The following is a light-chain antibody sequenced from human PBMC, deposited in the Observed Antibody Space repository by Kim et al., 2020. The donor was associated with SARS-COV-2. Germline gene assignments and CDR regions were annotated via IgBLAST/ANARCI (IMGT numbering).Light chain of an antibody. Sequence: QSALTQPASVSGSPGQSITISCTGTSSDVGGYKYVSWYQQHPGKAPKLVIYEVGNWPSGVSIRFSGSKSGNTASLTISGLQAEDEADYYCSSYIRGSTNYVFGTGTKVTVL. CDR1: SSDVGGYKY. V-gene: IGLV2-14*01. CDR2: EVG. J-gene: IGLJ1*01. CDR3: SSYIRGSTNYV.